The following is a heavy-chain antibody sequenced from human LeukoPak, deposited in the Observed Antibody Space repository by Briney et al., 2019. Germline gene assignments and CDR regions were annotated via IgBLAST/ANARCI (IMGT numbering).Heavy chain of an antibody. J-gene: IGHJ4*02. CDR3: ARGGDFGVVMPFDY. CDR1: GGSISGYY. Sequence: SETLSLTCTVSGGSISGYYWSWIRQPPGKGLEWIGYIYHSGSTYYNPSLKSRVTISVDRSKNQFSLKLSSVTAADTAVYYCARGGDFGVVMPFDYWGQGTLVTVSS. D-gene: IGHD3-3*01. V-gene: IGHV4-59*12. CDR2: IYHSGST.